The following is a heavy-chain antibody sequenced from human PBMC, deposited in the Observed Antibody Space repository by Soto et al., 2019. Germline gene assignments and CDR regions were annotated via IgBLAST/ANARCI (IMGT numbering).Heavy chain of an antibody. D-gene: IGHD3-10*01. CDR2: ISYDGSNK. V-gene: IGHV3-30*18. CDR1: GFTFSSYG. Sequence: QSGGSLRLSCAASGFTFSSYGMHWVRQAPGKGLEWVAVISYDGSNKYYADSVKGRFTISRDNSKNTLYLQMNSLRAEDTAVYYCAKDTPSGDPLELLWFGELDYWGQGTLVTVSS. CDR3: AKDTPSGDPLELLWFGELDY. J-gene: IGHJ4*02.